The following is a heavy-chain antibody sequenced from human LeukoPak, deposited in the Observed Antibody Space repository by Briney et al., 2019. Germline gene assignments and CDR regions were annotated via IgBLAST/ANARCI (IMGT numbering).Heavy chain of an antibody. CDR2: MNPNSGNT. J-gene: IGHJ6*02. CDR1: GYTFTSYD. CDR3: ARAIYDSSGYYFYYYGMDV. V-gene: IGHV1-8*01. D-gene: IGHD3-22*01. Sequence: ASVKVSCKASGYTFTSYDINWVRQAPGQGLEWMGWMNPNSGNTGYAQKFQGRVTMTRNTSISTAYMEPSSLRSEDTAVYYCARAIYDSSGYYFYYYGMDVWGQGTTVTVSS.